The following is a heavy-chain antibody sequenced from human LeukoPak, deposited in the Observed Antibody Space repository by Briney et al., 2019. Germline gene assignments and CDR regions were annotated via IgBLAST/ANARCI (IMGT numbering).Heavy chain of an antibody. V-gene: IGHV3-23*01. CDR1: GFSFSNYA. CDR3: ANAPYGSGSPTDY. D-gene: IGHD3-10*01. CDR2: ISGTGGNT. Sequence: RGSLRLSCAVSGFSFSNYAMSWVRQFPGKGLEWVSGISGTGGNTYYADSVKGRFTISRDNSKNMLYLQMNSLRAEDTAVYYCANAPYGSGSPTDYWGQGTLVTVSS. J-gene: IGHJ4*02.